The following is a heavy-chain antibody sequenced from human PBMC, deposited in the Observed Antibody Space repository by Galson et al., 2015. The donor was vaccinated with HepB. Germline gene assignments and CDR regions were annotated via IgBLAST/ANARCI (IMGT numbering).Heavy chain of an antibody. CDR3: ARGPPPGRVYYYDSSGYYHFDY. D-gene: IGHD3-22*01. J-gene: IGHJ4*02. CDR2: ISAYNGNT. CDR1: GYTFTSYG. V-gene: IGHV1-18*04. Sequence: SVKVSCKASGYTFTSYGISWVRQAPGQGLEWMGWISAYNGNTNYAQKLQGRVTMTTDTSTSTAYMELRSLRSDDTAVYYCARGPPPGRVYYYDSSGYYHFDYWGQGTLVTVSS.